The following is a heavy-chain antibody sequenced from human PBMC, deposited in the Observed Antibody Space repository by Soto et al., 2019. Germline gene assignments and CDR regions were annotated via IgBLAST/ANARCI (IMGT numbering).Heavy chain of an antibody. CDR1: GFTFSNYA. D-gene: IGHD1-20*01. J-gene: IGHJ5*02. CDR3: AKDQWGNWNDGNNWFDP. CDR2: ISGSGGST. V-gene: IGHV3-23*01. Sequence: GGSLRLSCAASGFTFSNYAMSWVRQAPGKGLEWVSAISGSGGSTYYADSVKGRFTISRDNSKNTLFLQMNSLRAEDTAVFYCAKDQWGNWNDGNNWFDPWGQGTLVTVSS.